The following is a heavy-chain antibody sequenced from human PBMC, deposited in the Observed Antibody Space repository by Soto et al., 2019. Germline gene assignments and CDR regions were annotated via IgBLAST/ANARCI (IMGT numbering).Heavy chain of an antibody. CDR1: SGSIHGYY. J-gene: IGHJ4*02. CDR3: ARVISGYLFDY. D-gene: IGHD3-22*01. Sequence: QVQLQESGPGLVKPSETLSLTCTVSSGSIHGYYWSWIRQPPGKGLEWIGYISYSGSTTYNPSLRGRVTISLDTSKNQFSLKLSSVTAADTAVYYCARVISGYLFDYWGQGTLVTVSS. V-gene: IGHV4-59*01. CDR2: ISYSGST.